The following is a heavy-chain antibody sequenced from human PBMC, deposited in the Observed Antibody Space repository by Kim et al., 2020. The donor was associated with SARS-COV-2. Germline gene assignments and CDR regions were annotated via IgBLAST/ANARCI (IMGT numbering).Heavy chain of an antibody. CDR3: ARGFPPDY. CDR2: IYHSGST. J-gene: IGHJ4*02. CDR1: GGSISSGGYS. V-gene: IGHV4-30-2*01. Sequence: SETLSLTCAVSGGSISSGGYSWSWIRQPPGKGLEWIGYIYHSGSTYYNPSLKSRVTISVDRSKNQFSLKLSSVTAADTAVYYCARGFPPDYWGQGTLVTVSS.